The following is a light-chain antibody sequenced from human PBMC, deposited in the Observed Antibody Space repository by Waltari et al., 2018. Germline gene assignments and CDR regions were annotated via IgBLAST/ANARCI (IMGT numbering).Light chain of an antibody. CDR1: QNVSQNH. V-gene: IGKV3-20*01. Sequence: EIVLTQSPGTLSLSPGATAILSCRASQNVSQNHVAWFQVKPGQPPRLLRYAAANRAPGVPVKFSGRGSGTDFSLTILIVEPEDFAVYSCHQYGSSIRSFGQGTKVEVK. CDR3: HQYGSSIRS. CDR2: AAA. J-gene: IGKJ1*01.